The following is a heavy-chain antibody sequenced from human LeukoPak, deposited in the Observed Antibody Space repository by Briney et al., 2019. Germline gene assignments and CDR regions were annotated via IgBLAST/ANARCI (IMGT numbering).Heavy chain of an antibody. CDR1: AGSISSYY. D-gene: IGHD7-27*01. V-gene: IGHV4-59*08. Sequence: SETLSLTCTVSAGSISSYYWSWIRQPPGKGLEWIGYIYYSGSTNYNPSLKSRVTISVDTSKNQFSLKLSSVTAADTAVYYCANGEENAEYFQHWGQGTLVTVSS. CDR3: ANGEENAEYFQH. J-gene: IGHJ1*01. CDR2: IYYSGST.